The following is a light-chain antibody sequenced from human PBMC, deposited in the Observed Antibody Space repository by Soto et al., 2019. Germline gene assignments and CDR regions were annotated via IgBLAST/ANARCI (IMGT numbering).Light chain of an antibody. Sequence: QSVLTQPASVSGSPGQSITISCTGTSSDVGGYNYVSWYQQHPGKAPKLMIYDVSNRPSGVSNRFSGSNSGNTASLTISALQDEDEADYYCSSYTSSSTLLVFGGGTKLTVL. J-gene: IGLJ2*01. CDR1: SSDVGGYNY. CDR3: SSYTSSSTLLV. V-gene: IGLV2-14*01. CDR2: DVS.